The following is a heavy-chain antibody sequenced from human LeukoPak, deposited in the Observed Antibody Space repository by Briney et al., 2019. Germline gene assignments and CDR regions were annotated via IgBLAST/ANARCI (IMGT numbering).Heavy chain of an antibody. CDR1: GFTVSTYW. CDR2: IKQDGSEK. D-gene: IGHD3-10*01. J-gene: IGHJ4*02. V-gene: IGHV3-7*01. CDR3: ARCFGSGFYYGAYFDY. Sequence: PGGSLRLSCAASGFTVSTYWMTWVRQAPGKGLEWVANIKQDGSEKYYVDSVKGRFTISRDNAKNSLYLQMNSLRAEDTAVYYCARCFGSGFYYGAYFDYWGQGTLVTVSS.